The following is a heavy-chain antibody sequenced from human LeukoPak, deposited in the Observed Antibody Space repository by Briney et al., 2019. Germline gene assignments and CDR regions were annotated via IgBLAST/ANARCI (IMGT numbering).Heavy chain of an antibody. Sequence: GGSLRLSCAASGFTFSNAWVSWVRQAPGKGLEWVGRIKSKTDGGTTDYAAPVKGRFTISRDDSKNTLYLQMNSLKTEDTAVYYCTTDLGGSFFDYWGQGTLVTVSS. D-gene: IGHD1-26*01. V-gene: IGHV3-15*01. CDR1: GFTFSNAW. CDR2: IKSKTDGGTT. CDR3: TTDLGGSFFDY. J-gene: IGHJ4*02.